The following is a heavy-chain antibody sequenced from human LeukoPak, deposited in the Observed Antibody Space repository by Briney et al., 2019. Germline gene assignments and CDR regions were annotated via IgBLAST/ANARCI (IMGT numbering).Heavy chain of an antibody. CDR1: GFSVSSTY. V-gene: IGHV3-53*01. J-gene: IGHJ4*02. Sequence: PGGSLRLSCAASGFSVSSTYMSWVRQAPGKGLEWVSVIYSGGSRYYADSVKGRWTISRENSKNRLYLQMNRLRGEEPAVYYCEGRSGYPYGYYFDSWGQGTLVTVSS. CDR3: EGRSGYPYGYYFDS. CDR2: IYSGGSR. D-gene: IGHD5-18*01.